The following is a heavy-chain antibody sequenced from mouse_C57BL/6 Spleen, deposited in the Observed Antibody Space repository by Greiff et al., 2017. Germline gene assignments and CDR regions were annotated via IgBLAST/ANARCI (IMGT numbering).Heavy chain of an antibody. CDR1: GFTFSSYA. Sequence: VMLVESGEGLVKPGGSLKLSCAASGFTFSSYAMSWVRQTPEKRLEWVAYISSGGDYIYYADTVKGRFTISRDNARNTLYLQRSSLKSEDTAMYYCTRDRGLRAWFAYWGQGTLVTVSA. CDR3: TRDRGLRAWFAY. D-gene: IGHD2-4*01. J-gene: IGHJ3*01. CDR2: ISSGGDYI. V-gene: IGHV5-9-1*02.